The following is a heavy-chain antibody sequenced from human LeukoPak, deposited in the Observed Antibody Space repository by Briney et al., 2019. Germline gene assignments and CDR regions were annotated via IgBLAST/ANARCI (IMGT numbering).Heavy chain of an antibody. V-gene: IGHV1-2*02. D-gene: IGHD3-10*01. CDR3: ARGITMLRGDIS. CDR2: INPNNGVT. J-gene: IGHJ5*02. CDR1: GYTFSDYY. Sequence: GASVKVSCKTSGYTFSDYYIHWVRQAPGQGLEWMGWINPNNGVTNPAQRLRGRVTLSRDTSINTAYMELITLTSDDTAVYYCARGITMLRGDISWGQGSLVTVSS.